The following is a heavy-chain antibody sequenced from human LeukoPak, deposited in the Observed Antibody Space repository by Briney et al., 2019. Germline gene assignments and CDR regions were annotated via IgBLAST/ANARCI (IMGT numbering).Heavy chain of an antibody. D-gene: IGHD3-22*01. V-gene: IGHV4-59*01. CDR3: ARSRSGYYP. CDR1: GGSISSYY. Sequence: SETLSLTCTVSGGSISSYYWSWLRQPPGKGLEWIGYIYYSGSTNYNPSLKSRDTISVDTSKNQFSLKLSSVTAADTAVYYCARSRSGYYPWGQGTLVTVSS. CDR2: IYYSGST. J-gene: IGHJ5*02.